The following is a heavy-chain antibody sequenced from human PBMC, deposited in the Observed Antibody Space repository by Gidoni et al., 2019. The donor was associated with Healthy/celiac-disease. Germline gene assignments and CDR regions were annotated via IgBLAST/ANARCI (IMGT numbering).Heavy chain of an antibody. CDR3: ARDTSGYDSLDY. CDR1: GCTFSSYA. V-gene: IGHV3-30*04. D-gene: IGHD5-12*01. Sequence: QVQLVESGGGVVQPGRSLRLSREASGCTFSSYAMHWVRQAPGKGLEWVAVISYDGSNKYYADSVKGRFTISRDNSKNTLYLQMNSLRAEDTAVYYCARDTSGYDSLDYWGQGTLVTVSS. CDR2: ISYDGSNK. J-gene: IGHJ4*02.